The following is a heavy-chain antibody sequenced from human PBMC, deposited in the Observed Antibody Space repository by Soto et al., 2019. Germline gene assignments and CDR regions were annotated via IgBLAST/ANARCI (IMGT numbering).Heavy chain of an antibody. CDR1: GFSFSSYF. D-gene: IGHD2-15*01. CDR3: ARQCSGGRCYGAFDY. J-gene: IGHJ4*02. Sequence: PGESLKISCQGSGFSFSSYFLTWVRQMPGKGLEWMGRIDLIDSNTNYSPSFQGHVSISIDRSINTAFLQWSSLKASDTATYYCARQCSGGRCYGAFDYWGQGTLVTVSS. V-gene: IGHV5-10-1*01. CDR2: IDLIDSNT.